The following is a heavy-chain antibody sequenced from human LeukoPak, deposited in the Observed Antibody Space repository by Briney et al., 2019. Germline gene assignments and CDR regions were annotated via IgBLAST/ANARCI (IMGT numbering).Heavy chain of an antibody. CDR2: IKQDGSEK. Sequence: GGSLRLSCAGSGFTFSIYWMSWVRQAPGKGPEWVANIKQDGSEKHYVDSVKGRFTISRDNAKNSLYLQMNSLRAEDTAVYYCARGMRYYHTDVWGKGTTVTVSS. CDR1: GFTFSIYW. V-gene: IGHV3-7*01. CDR3: ARGMRYYHTDV. J-gene: IGHJ6*03.